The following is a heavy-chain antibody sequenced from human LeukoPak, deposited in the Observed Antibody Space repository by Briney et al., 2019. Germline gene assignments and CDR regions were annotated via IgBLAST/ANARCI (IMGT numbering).Heavy chain of an antibody. CDR3: ARGGVRGVMGQN. J-gene: IGHJ4*02. Sequence: SVKVSSKASGLTFSSYATSWVRQAPGQGLEWMGGIIPIFGTANYAQKFQGRVTITADESTSTAYMELSSLRSEDPAVFYCARGGVRGVMGQNWGQGTLVTVSS. V-gene: IGHV1-69*13. D-gene: IGHD3-10*01. CDR1: GLTFSSYA. CDR2: IIPIFGTA.